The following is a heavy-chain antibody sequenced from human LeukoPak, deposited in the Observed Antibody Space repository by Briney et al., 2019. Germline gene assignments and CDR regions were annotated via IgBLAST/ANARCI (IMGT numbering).Heavy chain of an antibody. J-gene: IGHJ5*02. D-gene: IGHD1-26*01. CDR3: AKGGGPTIESYSIDAP. V-gene: IGHV3-9*01. Sequence: GGSLRLSCEGSGFTFDDYAMHWVRQAPGKGLEWVSSISWNSAIMAYAGSVKGRFTISRDNGKKSLYLQMNSLRVGDTAFYYCAKGGGPTIESYSIDAPGGQGTLVTVSS. CDR1: GFTFDDYA. CDR2: ISWNSAIM.